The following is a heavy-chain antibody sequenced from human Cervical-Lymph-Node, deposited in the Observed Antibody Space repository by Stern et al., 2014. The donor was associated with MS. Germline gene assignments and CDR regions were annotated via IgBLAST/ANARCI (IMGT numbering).Heavy chain of an antibody. V-gene: IGHV3-30*07. J-gene: IGHJ5*02. D-gene: IGHD4-17*01. CDR3: ARASGYGDYP. CDR2: ISFDGSNK. CDR1: GFTFSTSA. Sequence: VQLVESGGGVVQPGRSLRLSCAASGFTFSTSAMHWVRQSPDKGLEWVAVISFDGSNKYYADSVKGRFTVSRDNSENTLYLQMNSLRAEDTAVYYCARASGYGDYPWGQGTLVTVSS.